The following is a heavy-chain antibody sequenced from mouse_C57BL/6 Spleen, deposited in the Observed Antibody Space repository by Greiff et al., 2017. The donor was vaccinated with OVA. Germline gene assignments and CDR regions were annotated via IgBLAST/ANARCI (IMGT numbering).Heavy chain of an antibody. D-gene: IGHD2-13*01. J-gene: IGHJ3*01. CDR3: ARGDYDRFAY. CDR1: GYTFINYY. Sequence: EVKLKQSGLELVKPGASVKISLKASGYTFINYYRNWVKQSHGKSLEWIGDINPNNGGTSYNQKFKGKATLTVDKSSSTAYMELRSLTSEDSAVYYCARGDYDRFAYWGQGTLVTISA. CDR2: INPNNGGT. V-gene: IGHV1-26*01.